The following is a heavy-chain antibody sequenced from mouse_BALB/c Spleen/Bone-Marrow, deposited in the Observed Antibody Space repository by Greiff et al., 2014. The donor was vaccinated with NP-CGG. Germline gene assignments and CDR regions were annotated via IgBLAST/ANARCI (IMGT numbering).Heavy chain of an antibody. Sequence: EVQLQQSGAELVKPGASVKLSCTASGFNIKDTYMHWVKQRPEQGLEWIGRIDPANGNTKYDPKFQGKATITADTSSNTAYLQLSSLTSEDTAVYYCARTAPENFDYWGQGTTLTVSA. D-gene: IGHD1-2*01. CDR2: IDPANGNT. V-gene: IGHV14-3*02. CDR3: ARTAPENFDY. CDR1: GFNIKDTY. J-gene: IGHJ2*01.